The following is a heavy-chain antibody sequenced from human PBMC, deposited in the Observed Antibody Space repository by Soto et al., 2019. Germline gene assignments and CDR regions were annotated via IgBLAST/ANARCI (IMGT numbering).Heavy chain of an antibody. CDR2: ISGSGASA. CDR3: AKGSRGYTTYYFDY. V-gene: IGHV3-23*01. CDR1: EFSFGGYA. Sequence: GGSLRLSCAASEFSFGGYAMSWVRPAPGKGLEWVSSISGSGASAFYAASVRGRFTISRDNTGNTVSLQMNSLRAEDTALYYCAKGSRGYTTYYFDYWGQGTRVTVS. D-gene: IGHD5-18*01. J-gene: IGHJ4*02.